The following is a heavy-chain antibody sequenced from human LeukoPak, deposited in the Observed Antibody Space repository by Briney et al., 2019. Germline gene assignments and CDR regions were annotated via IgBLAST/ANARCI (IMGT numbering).Heavy chain of an antibody. CDR1: GGSISSSSYY. CDR2: IYYSGST. V-gene: IGHV4-39*01. J-gene: IGHJ4*02. D-gene: IGHD5-12*01. CDR3: ARYSGYYPDY. Sequence: SETLSLTCTVSGGSISSSSYYWGWSRQPPGKGLEWIGSIYYSGSTYYNPSLKSRVTISVDTSKNQFSLKLSSVTAADTAVYYCARYSGYYPDYWGQGTLVTVSS.